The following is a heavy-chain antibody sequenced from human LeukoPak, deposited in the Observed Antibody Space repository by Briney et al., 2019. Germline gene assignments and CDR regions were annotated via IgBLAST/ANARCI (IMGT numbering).Heavy chain of an antibody. CDR1: GYTFTKYL. CDR3: ARPLFCAFDNCGYWLDP. Sequence: ASVKVSCKTSGYTFTKYLIHWVRQAPGQGLEGVGTINPNGDATNYAPRRQGRRTFTQDTSTSTGYMELRGLTPDDTAVYYCARPLFCAFDNCGYWLDPWGPGTLATVSS. D-gene: IGHD1-20*01. V-gene: IGHV1-46*01. J-gene: IGHJ5*02. CDR2: INPNGDAT.